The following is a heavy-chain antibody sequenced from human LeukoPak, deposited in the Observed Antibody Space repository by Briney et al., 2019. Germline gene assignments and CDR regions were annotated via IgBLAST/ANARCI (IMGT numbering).Heavy chain of an antibody. D-gene: IGHD5-18*01. CDR1: GFSFSSYS. J-gene: IGHJ4*02. CDR2: ISNSNSFI. V-gene: IGHV3-21*01. Sequence: GGSLRLSCAAAGFSFSSYSMNWVRQAPGKGLEWVSSISNSNSFIYYADSVKGRFTISRDNTENSLYLQMNSLRAEDTAVYYCARDGGYSYGSDYWGQGTLVTLSS. CDR3: ARDGGYSYGSDY.